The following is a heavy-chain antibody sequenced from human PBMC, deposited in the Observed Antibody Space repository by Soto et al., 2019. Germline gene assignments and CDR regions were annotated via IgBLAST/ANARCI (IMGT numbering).Heavy chain of an antibody. J-gene: IGHJ4*02. D-gene: IGHD6-19*01. CDR2: ISGSGGST. V-gene: IGHV3-23*01. Sequence: GGSLRLSCAASGFTFSSYAMSWVRQAPGKGLEWVSAISGSGGSTYYADSVKGRFTISRDNSKNTLYLQMNSLRAEDTAVYYCAKDGKAVAGTPHYFDYWGQGTLVTVPQ. CDR3: AKDGKAVAGTPHYFDY. CDR1: GFTFSSYA.